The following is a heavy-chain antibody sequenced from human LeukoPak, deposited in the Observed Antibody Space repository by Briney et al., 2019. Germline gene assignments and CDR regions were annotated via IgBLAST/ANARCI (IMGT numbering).Heavy chain of an antibody. V-gene: IGHV1-18*01. CDR1: GYTFTSYG. D-gene: IGHD5-18*01. CDR3: ARYSYGYHY. Sequence: TSVKVSCKASGYTFTSYGISWVRQAPGQGLEWMGWISAYNGNTSYAQKFQGRVTMTRDTSTSTVYMELSSLRSEDTAVYYCARYSYGYHYWGQGTLVTVSS. J-gene: IGHJ4*02. CDR2: ISAYNGNT.